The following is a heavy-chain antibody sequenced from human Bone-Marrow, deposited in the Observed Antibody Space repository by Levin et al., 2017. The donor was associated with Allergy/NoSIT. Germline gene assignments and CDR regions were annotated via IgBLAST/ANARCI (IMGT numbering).Heavy chain of an antibody. CDR2: FKFGDREA. J-gene: IGHJ4*02. D-gene: IGHD3-10*01. CDR1: GYTLNDLS. CDR3: ASGATEAAPLDY. V-gene: IGHV1-24*01. Sequence: PEASVKVSCQVSGYTLNDLSMHWLRQAPGKGLEWMGGFKFGDREAIYAQRFEGRLTMTEDTSTDTVYMELRSLRSEDTAVYYCASGATEAAPLDYWGRGALVTVSS.